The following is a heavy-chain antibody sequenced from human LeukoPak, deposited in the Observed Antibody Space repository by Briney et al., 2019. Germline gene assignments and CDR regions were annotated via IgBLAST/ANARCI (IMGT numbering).Heavy chain of an antibody. CDR2: IHPSGTT. CDR3: SRGEDYYKVGNY. J-gene: IGHJ4*02. V-gene: IGHV4-34*01. D-gene: IGHD3-22*01. Sequence: GEIHPSGTTTYNPSLLSRATISVDTSKNQFSLKLTSVTAADTAVYYCSRGEDYYKVGNYWGQGTLVTVAS.